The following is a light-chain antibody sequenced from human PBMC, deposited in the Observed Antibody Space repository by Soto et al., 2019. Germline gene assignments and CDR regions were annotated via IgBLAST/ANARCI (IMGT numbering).Light chain of an antibody. CDR3: QQYYSYPRT. V-gene: IGKV1-8*01. CDR2: AAS. CDR1: QGISSY. Sequence: AIRMTQSPSSFSASTGDRVTITCRASQGISSYLAWYQQKPGKAPELLIYAASTLQSGVPSRFSGSGSGTDFTLTISCLQSEDFATYYCQQYYSYPRTFGQGTKVEIK. J-gene: IGKJ1*01.